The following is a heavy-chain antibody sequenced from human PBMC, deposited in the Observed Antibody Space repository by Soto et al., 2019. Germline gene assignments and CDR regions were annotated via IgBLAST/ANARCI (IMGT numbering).Heavy chain of an antibody. V-gene: IGHV3-33*01. CDR2: IRYDGTEK. J-gene: IGHJ4*02. CDR3: ARDFTQVGPLDF. Sequence: PXESLSLSCAASGFIFSSFALHWVRQAPGKGLEWVAVIRYDGTEKYNGDSVKGRFTISRDNSKNTVYLEMTSLKAEDTAVYYCARDFTQVGPLDFWGQGTLVTVSS. D-gene: IGHD1-26*01. CDR1: GFIFSSFA.